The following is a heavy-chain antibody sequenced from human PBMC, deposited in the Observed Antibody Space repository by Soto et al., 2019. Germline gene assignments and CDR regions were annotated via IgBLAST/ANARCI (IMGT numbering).Heavy chain of an antibody. V-gene: IGHV4-39*07. CDR2: IYFSGST. CDR1: GGSINSTGYY. Sequence: SETLSLTCTVSGGSINSTGYYWGWIRQPPGKGLEWIGSIYFSGSTSYNPSLKSRVTISVDTSKNQFSLKLSSMTAADTAVYYCARRWGEALDYWGQGALVTVSS. D-gene: IGHD3-16*01. CDR3: ARRWGEALDY. J-gene: IGHJ4*02.